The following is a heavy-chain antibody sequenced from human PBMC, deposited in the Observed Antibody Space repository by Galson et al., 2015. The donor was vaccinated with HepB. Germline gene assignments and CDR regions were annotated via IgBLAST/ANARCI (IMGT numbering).Heavy chain of an antibody. CDR3: ARDYYYDSSGYYPYYYYGMDV. J-gene: IGHJ6*02. Sequence: SLRLSCAASGFTFSDYYMSWIRQAPGKGLEWVSYISSSGSTIYYADSVKGRFTISRDNAKNSLYLQMNSLRAEDTAVYYCARDYYYDSSGYYPYYYYGMDVWGQGTTVTVSS. CDR2: ISSSGSTI. V-gene: IGHV3-11*01. D-gene: IGHD3-22*01. CDR1: GFTFSDYY.